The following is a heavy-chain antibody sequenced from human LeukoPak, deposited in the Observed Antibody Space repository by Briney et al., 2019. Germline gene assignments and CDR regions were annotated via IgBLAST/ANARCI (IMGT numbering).Heavy chain of an antibody. D-gene: IGHD3-16*01. J-gene: IGHJ4*02. CDR1: GFTFSGYW. CDR3: TRDKAADYGLFDY. V-gene: IGHV3-74*01. CDR2: INSDGITT. Sequence: GGSLRLSCAASGFTFSGYWMHWVRQAPGKGPVWVSRINSDGITTSYADSVKGRFTISRDNAKNTLYLQMNSLRAEDTAVYYCTRDKAADYGLFDYWGQGTPVTVSS.